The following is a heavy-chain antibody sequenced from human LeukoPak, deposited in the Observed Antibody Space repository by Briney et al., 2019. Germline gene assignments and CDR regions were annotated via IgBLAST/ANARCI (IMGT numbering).Heavy chain of an antibody. CDR3: AKDRGDYYMDV. J-gene: IGHJ6*03. V-gene: IGHV3-30*02. CDR2: IRYDGSSK. CDR1: RFTFSSYG. Sequence: PGGSLRLSCAASRFTFSSYGMHWVRQAPGKGLEWVAFIRYDGSSKYYADSVKGRFTISRDNSKNTLYLQMNSLRAEDTAVYYCAKDRGDYYMDVWGKGTTVTISS.